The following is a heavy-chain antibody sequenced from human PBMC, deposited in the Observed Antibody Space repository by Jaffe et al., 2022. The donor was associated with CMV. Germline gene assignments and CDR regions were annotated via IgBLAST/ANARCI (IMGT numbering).Heavy chain of an antibody. CDR1: GYTFTGYY. D-gene: IGHD4-17*01. CDR3: ARDPSGDGDYEDKHY. V-gene: IGHV1-2*02. J-gene: IGHJ4*02. CDR2: INPNSGGT. Sequence: QVQLVQSGAEVKKPGASVKVSCKASGYTFTGYYMHWVRQAPGQGLEWMGWINPNSGGTNYAQKFQGRVTMTRDTSISTAYMELSRLRSDDTAVYYCARDPSGDGDYEDKHYWGQGTLVTVSS.